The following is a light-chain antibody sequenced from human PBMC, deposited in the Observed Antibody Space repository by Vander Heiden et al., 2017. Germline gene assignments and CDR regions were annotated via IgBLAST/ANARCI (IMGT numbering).Light chain of an antibody. V-gene: IGKV3-15*01. Sequence: EIVMTQSPATLSVSPGERATLSCRASQSVSSNLAWYQQKPGQAPRPLIYAASTRATGIPARFSGSGSGTEFTLTISSLQSEDFGVYYCQQYNKWPSWTFGQGTKVEIK. CDR2: AAS. CDR1: QSVSSN. J-gene: IGKJ1*01. CDR3: QQYNKWPSWT.